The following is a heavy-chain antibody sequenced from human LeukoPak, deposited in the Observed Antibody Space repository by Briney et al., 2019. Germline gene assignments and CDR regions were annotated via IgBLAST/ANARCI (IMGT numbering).Heavy chain of an antibody. Sequence: GGSLRLSCAASGFTFSSYWMSWVRQAPGKGLEWVANIKQDGSEKYYVDSVKGRFTISRDNAKNSLYLQMNSPRAEDTAVYYCARDSYCGGDCYLNDAFDIWGQGTMVTVSS. J-gene: IGHJ3*02. V-gene: IGHV3-7*01. CDR1: GFTFSSYW. CDR3: ARDSYCGGDCYLNDAFDI. D-gene: IGHD2-21*01. CDR2: IKQDGSEK.